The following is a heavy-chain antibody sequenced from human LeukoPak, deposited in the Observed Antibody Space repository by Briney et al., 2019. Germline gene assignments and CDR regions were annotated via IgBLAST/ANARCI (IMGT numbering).Heavy chain of an antibody. CDR1: GGSISSSSYY. D-gene: IGHD1-26*01. J-gene: IGHJ4*02. V-gene: IGHV4-39*07. CDR3: ARGGSYYANDFDY. CDR2: IYYSGST. Sequence: SETLSLTCTVSGGSISSSSYYWGWIRQPPGRGLEWIGSIYYSGSTYYNPSLKSRVTISVDTSKNQFSLKLSSVTAADTAVYYCARGGSYYANDFDYWGQGTLVTVSS.